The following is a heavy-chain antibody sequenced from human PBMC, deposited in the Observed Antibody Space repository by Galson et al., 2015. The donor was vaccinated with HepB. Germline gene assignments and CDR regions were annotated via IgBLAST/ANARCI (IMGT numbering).Heavy chain of an antibody. CDR3: ASLTPGGTRYQLLGSDYYYMDV. J-gene: IGHJ6*03. V-gene: IGHV1-69*02. CDR1: GGTFSSYT. CDR2: IIPILGIA. Sequence: SVKVSCKASGGTFSSYTISWVRQAPGQGLEWMGRIIPILGIANYAQKFQGRVTITADKSTSTAYMELRSLRSDDTAVYYCASLTPGGTRYQLLGSDYYYMDVWGKGTTVTVSS. D-gene: IGHD2-2*01.